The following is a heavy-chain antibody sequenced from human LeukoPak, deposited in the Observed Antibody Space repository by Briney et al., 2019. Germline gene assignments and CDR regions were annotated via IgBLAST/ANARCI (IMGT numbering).Heavy chain of an antibody. D-gene: IGHD4-11*01. CDR2: INHSGSA. J-gene: IGHJ4*02. CDR1: GGSFSGYY. Sequence: SETLSLTCAVSGGSFSGYYWAWIRQPPGKGLEWIGEINHSGSANYNPSLMSRVTISLDTSKNHFSLNLSSVTAADTAVYYCARGQGTVTTHWGQGTLVTVSS. V-gene: IGHV4-34*01. CDR3: ARGQGTVTTH.